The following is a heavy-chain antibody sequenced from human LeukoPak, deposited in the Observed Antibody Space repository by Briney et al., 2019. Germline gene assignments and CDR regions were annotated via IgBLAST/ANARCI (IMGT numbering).Heavy chain of an antibody. V-gene: IGHV1-69*05. CDR3: AVGGQGLKFDY. D-gene: IGHD3-10*01. CDR2: IIPIFGTA. Sequence: SVTVSCKASGGTFSSYAISWVRQAPGQGLERMGGIIPIFGTANYAQKFQGRVTITTDKSTSTAYMELSSLRSEDTAVYYCAVGGQGLKFDYWGQGTLVTVSS. CDR1: GGTFSSYA. J-gene: IGHJ4*02.